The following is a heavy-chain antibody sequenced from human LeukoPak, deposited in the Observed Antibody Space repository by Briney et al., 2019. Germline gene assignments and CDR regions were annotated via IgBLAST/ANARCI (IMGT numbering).Heavy chain of an antibody. D-gene: IGHD3-9*01. V-gene: IGHV3-33*01. Sequence: GGSLRLSCAASGFTFSSYYMHWVRQAPGKCLEWVAVEYNDGDTKYFGDSVKGRFTISRDNSKNTLYLQMNSLRAEDTAVYYCATGTGYYYDRWGQGTLVTVAS. J-gene: IGHJ4*02. CDR2: EYNDGDTK. CDR3: ATGTGYYYDR. CDR1: GFTFSSYY.